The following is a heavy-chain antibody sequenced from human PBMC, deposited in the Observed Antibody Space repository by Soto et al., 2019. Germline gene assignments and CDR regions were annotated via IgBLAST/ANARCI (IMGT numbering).Heavy chain of an antibody. D-gene: IGHD3-9*01. CDR3: AIVRDYDMLTGYFDY. J-gene: IGHJ4*02. V-gene: IGHV3-23*01. Sequence: GGSLRLSCAASGFTFSSYAMSWVRQAPGKGLEWVSAISGSGGSTYYADSVKGRFTISRDNSKNTLYLQMNSLRAEDTAVYYCAIVRDYDMLTGYFDYWGQGTLVTVSS. CDR2: ISGSGGST. CDR1: GFTFSSYA.